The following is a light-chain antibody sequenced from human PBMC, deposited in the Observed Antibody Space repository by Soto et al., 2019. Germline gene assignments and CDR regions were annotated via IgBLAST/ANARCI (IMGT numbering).Light chain of an antibody. CDR1: QGIRHD. CDR3: LLYYFYLRP. J-gene: IGKJ4*01. V-gene: IGKV1-6*01. CDR2: AAS. Sequence: APSLSSLSVTVRERVRLXCRASQGIRHDLGSYQQKPGKAPELLIYAASILQSGVPSSFSGSGSGTDFTLTISSLQPEDFAIYYCLLYYFYLRPFCGGT.